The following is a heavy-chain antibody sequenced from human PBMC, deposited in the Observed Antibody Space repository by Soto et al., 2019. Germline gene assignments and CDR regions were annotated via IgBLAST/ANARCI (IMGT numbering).Heavy chain of an antibody. Sequence: PGGSLRLSCAASGFTFSSYAMSWVRQAPGKGLEWVSAISGSGGSTYYADSVKGRFTISRDNSKNTLYLQMNSLRAEDTAVYYCAKEYLEWATSYYYYGMDVWGDRTTVTVS. CDR3: AKEYLEWATSYYYYGMDV. V-gene: IGHV3-23*01. CDR2: ISGSGGST. D-gene: IGHD3-3*01. CDR1: GFTFSSYA. J-gene: IGHJ6*02.